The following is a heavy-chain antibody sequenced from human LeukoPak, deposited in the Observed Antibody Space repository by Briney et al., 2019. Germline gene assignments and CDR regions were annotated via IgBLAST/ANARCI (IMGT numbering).Heavy chain of an antibody. D-gene: IGHD2-15*01. CDR2: ISSSGGLI. CDR1: GFTFSSYE. V-gene: IGHV3-48*03. CDR3: ARGDRSRMDTLVY. Sequence: GGSLRLSCAASGFTFSSYEMNWVRQAPGKGLEWISYISSSGGLIYYADSVKGRFTISRDNAKKSLYLQMNSLRAADTALYYCARGDRSRMDTLVYWGQGTLVTVSS. J-gene: IGHJ4*02.